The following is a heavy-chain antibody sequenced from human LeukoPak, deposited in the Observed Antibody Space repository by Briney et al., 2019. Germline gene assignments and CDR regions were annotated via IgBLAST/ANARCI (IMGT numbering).Heavy chain of an antibody. V-gene: IGHV4-38-2*02. CDR2: IHLTGST. CDR1: NYSISSDYY. Sequence: PSETLSLTRSVSNYSISSDYYWGWIRQPPGKGLEWIGSIHLTGSTDFNASLKSRVTMSIDASKNQLSLKVTSVTAADTAVYYCARGSTSWYVGWFDPWGQGTQVTVSS. D-gene: IGHD6-13*01. J-gene: IGHJ5*02. CDR3: ARGSTSWYVGWFDP.